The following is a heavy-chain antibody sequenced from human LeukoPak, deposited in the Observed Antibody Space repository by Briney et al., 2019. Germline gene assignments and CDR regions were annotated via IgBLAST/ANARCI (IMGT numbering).Heavy chain of an antibody. CDR1: GLTLSVST. J-gene: IGHJ2*01. D-gene: IGHD1-1*01. CDR2: IRSKANLSAT. CDR3: SSKGTPSGWYFDL. Sequence: GGSLKLSCATSGLTLSVSTTHWVRQGPGKGLEWVGRIRSKANLSATTYAASVRGRSSISRHDSKNTAYRQMNSLQTEDPAVYFCSSKGTPSGWYFDLWGRGTLVTVSS. V-gene: IGHV3-73*01.